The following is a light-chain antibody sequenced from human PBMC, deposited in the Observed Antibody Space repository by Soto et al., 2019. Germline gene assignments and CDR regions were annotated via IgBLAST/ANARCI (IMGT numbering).Light chain of an antibody. J-gene: IGKJ4*01. CDR3: QQRFSWPPT. CDR1: QSVSRY. Sequence: EIGLTQSPATLSLSPGERATLSCRASQSVSRYLAWYQQKPGQAPRLLIHDTSTRATGVPDTFSGSGSGTEFTLTISSLEPEDFAMDYCQQRFSWPPTFGGGTHVEIK. V-gene: IGKV3-11*01. CDR2: DTS.